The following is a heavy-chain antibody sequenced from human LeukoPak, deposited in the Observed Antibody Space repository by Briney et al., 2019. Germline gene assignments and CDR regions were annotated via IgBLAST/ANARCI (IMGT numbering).Heavy chain of an antibody. D-gene: IGHD4-11*01. CDR1: GGSISSGSYY. V-gene: IGHV4-61*02. CDR3: AREPDYSNYVWYFDY. Sequence: PSETLSLTCTVSGGSISSGSYYWSWIRQPAGKGLEWIGRIYTSGSTNYNPSLKSRVTISVDTSKNQFSLKLSSVTAADTAVYYCAREPDYSNYVWYFDYWGQGTLVTVSS. J-gene: IGHJ4*02. CDR2: IYTSGST.